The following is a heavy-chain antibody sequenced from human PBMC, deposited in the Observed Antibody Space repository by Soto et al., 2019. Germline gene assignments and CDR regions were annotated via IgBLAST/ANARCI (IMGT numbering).Heavy chain of an antibody. V-gene: IGHV4-4*02. CDR2: IYHSGST. D-gene: IGHD6-13*01. CDR3: ARAAMGGSSWPFDY. CDR1: GGSISSSNW. J-gene: IGHJ4*02. Sequence: QVQLQESGPGLVKPSGTLSLTCAVSGGSISSSNWWSWVRQPPGKGLEWIGEIYHSGSTNYNPSLKRRVTISVDKSKDQFPLKLSSVTAADTAVYYCARAAMGGSSWPFDYWGQGTLVTVSS.